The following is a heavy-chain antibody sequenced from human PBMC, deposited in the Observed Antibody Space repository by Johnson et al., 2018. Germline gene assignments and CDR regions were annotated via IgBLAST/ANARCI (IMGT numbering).Heavy chain of an antibody. D-gene: IGHD3-10*01. Sequence: SGGTFNRYAMSWVRQAPGQGLQWMGGIMPIFGPADYAQKFQGRIRITADEPRSTFYMELNSLRAEDTAVYYCARDRGEWELPAYFDYWGQGILVTVSS. J-gene: IGHJ4*02. CDR1: GGTFNRYA. V-gene: IGHV1-69*01. CDR3: ARDRGEWELPAYFDY. CDR2: IMPIFGPA.